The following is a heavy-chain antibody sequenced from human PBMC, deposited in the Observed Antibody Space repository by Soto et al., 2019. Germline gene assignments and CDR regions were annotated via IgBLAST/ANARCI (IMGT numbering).Heavy chain of an antibody. CDR2: ISPYNGTT. V-gene: IGHV1-18*01. J-gene: IGHJ6*02. CDR3: ARDGERDTGLNFYYYLHGMDA. CDR1: GYTFTSYG. Sequence: ASVKVSCKASGYTFTSYGISWVRQAPGQGLEWMGWISPYNGTTKYAEKFQGEMTMTTDTATSTAYMDLRSLRSDDTAVYYCARDGERDTGLNFYYYLHGMDAWGQGTRVTVSS. D-gene: IGHD1-1*01.